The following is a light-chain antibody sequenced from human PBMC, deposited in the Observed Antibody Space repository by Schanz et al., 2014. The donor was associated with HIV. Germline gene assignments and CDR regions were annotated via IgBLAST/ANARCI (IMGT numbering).Light chain of an antibody. Sequence: DIVMTQSPLSLPVTPGEPASISCRSNQSLLHSNGYNYLDWYLQKPGQSPQLLIYLGSNRASGVPDRFSGSGSGTDFTLKISRVEADDVGVYYCMQGLQTSWTFGQGTKVEIK. J-gene: IGKJ1*01. CDR2: LGS. CDR3: MQGLQTSWT. CDR1: QSLLHSNGYNY. V-gene: IGKV2-28*01.